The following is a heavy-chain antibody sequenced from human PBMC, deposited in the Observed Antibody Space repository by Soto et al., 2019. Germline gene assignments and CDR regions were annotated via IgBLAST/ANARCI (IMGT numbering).Heavy chain of an antibody. V-gene: IGHV1-46*01. Sequence: ASVKVSCKASGYTFTSYYMHWVRQAPGQGLEWMGIINPSGGSTSYAQKFQGRVTMTRDTSTSTVYMELSSLRSEDTAVYYCARASAMVRGVITYYYYGMDVWGQGTTVTVSS. D-gene: IGHD3-10*01. CDR1: GYTFTSYY. CDR2: INPSGGST. J-gene: IGHJ6*02. CDR3: ARASAMVRGVITYYYYGMDV.